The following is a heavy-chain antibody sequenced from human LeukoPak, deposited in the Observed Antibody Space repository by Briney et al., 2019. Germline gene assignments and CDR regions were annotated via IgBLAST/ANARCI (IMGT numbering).Heavy chain of an antibody. J-gene: IGHJ4*02. Sequence: SETLSLTCTVSGGSISSYYWSWIRQPPGKGLEWIGYIYYSGSTNYNPSLKSRVTISVDTSKNQFSLKLSSVTAADTAVYYCARVAPVLRFLEWLPGGNYFDYWGQGTLVTVSS. CDR3: ARVAPVLRFLEWLPGGNYFDY. V-gene: IGHV4-59*01. D-gene: IGHD3-3*01. CDR1: GGSISSYY. CDR2: IYYSGST.